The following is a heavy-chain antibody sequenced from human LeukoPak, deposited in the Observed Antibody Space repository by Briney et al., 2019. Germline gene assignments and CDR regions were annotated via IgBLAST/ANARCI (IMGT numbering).Heavy chain of an antibody. CDR1: GFTFSDYY. D-gene: IGHD3-22*01. CDR3: ARDYYYDSSGYLGY. J-gene: IGHJ4*02. Sequence: GGSLRLSCAASGFTFSDYYMSWIRQAPGEGLEWVSYISSSGSTIYYADSVKGRFTTSRDNAKNSLYLQMNSLRAEDTAVYYCARDYYYDSSGYLGYWGQGTLVTVSS. V-gene: IGHV3-11*01. CDR2: ISSSGSTI.